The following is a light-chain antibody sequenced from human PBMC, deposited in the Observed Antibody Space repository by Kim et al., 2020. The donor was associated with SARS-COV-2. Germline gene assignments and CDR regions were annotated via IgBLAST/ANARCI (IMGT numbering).Light chain of an antibody. CDR2: GAS. CDR3: QQTNNFPRT. Sequence: ASVGDRVTITCRASQSIGYWLAWYQQKPGKAPNLLIYGASFLQSGVPSRFSGSGSGTDFTLTINSLQPDDFAAYYCQQTNNFPRTFGQGTKVDIK. V-gene: IGKV1-12*01. J-gene: IGKJ1*01. CDR1: QSIGYW.